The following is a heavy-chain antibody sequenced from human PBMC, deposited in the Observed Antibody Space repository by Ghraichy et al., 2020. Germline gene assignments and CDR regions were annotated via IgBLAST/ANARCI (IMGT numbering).Heavy chain of an antibody. CDR1: GFTFSSYG. V-gene: IGHV3-33*01. CDR3: ARGVPSGSYWSYYYYYGMDV. D-gene: IGHD1-26*01. Sequence: GGSLRLSCAASGFTFSSYGMHWVRQAPGKGLEWVAVIWYDGSNKYYADSVKGRFTISRDNSKNTLYLQMNSLRAEDTAVYYCARGVPSGSYWSYYYYYGMDVWGQGTTVTVSS. J-gene: IGHJ6*02. CDR2: IWYDGSNK.